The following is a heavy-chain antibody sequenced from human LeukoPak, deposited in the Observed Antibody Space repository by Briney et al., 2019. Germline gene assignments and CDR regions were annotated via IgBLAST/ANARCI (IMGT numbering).Heavy chain of an antibody. J-gene: IGHJ4*02. CDR1: GYTFTTYD. CDR2: MNPNSGNT. Sequence: EASVKVSCKASGYTFTTYDINWVRQATGQGLEWMGWMNPNSGNTGYAQKFQGRVTMTRNTSISTAYMELSSLRSEDTAVYYCARGADEVGLSSSWSTLFDYWGQGTLVTVSS. V-gene: IGHV1-8*01. D-gene: IGHD6-13*01. CDR3: ARGADEVGLSSSWSTLFDY.